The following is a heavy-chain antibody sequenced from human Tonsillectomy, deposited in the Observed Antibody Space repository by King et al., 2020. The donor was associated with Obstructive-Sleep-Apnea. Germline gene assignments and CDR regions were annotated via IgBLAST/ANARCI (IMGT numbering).Heavy chain of an antibody. CDR2: IIPILGIA. CDR3: ARVGSRFDSSGYYLVDFDY. CDR1: GGTFSSYA. D-gene: IGHD3-22*01. V-gene: IGHV1-69*09. J-gene: IGHJ4*02. Sequence: QLVQSGAEVKKPGSSVKVSCKTSGGTFSSYAISWVRQAPGQGLEWMGRIIPILGIANYAQKFQGRVTITADKSTSTAYMELSSLRSEDTAVYYCARVGSRFDSSGYYLVDFDYWGQGTLVTVSS.